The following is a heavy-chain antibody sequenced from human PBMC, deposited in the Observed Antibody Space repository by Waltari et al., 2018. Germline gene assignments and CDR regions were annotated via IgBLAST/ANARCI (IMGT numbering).Heavy chain of an antibody. CDR3: ARDRGWLAHDY. CDR1: GFSFAKYW. Sequence: EVQLVESGGDLVQPGGSLRLYCAASGFSFAKYWMAWVRQAPGKGLEWVANINQDGSTKYYEASVRGRFTIARDNAKNSLYLQMNSLRAEDTAVYYCARDRGWLAHDYWGQGTLVTVSS. D-gene: IGHD6-19*01. CDR2: INQDGSTK. V-gene: IGHV3-7*04. J-gene: IGHJ4*02.